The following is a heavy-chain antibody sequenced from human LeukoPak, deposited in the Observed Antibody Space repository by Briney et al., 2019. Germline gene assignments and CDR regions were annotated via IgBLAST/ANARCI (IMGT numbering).Heavy chain of an antibody. J-gene: IGHJ4*02. CDR2: ISYDGSNK. V-gene: IGHV3-30*04. Sequence: PGRSLRLSCAASGFTFSSYAMHWVRQAPGKGLEWVAVISYDGSNKYYAGSVKGRFTISRDNSKNTLYLQMNSLRAEDTAVYYCARYSSSWGLFDYWGQGTLVTVSS. CDR1: GFTFSSYA. D-gene: IGHD6-13*01. CDR3: ARYSSSWGLFDY.